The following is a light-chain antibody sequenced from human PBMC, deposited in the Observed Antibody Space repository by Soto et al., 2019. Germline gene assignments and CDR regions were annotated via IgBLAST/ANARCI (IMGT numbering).Light chain of an antibody. Sequence: EIVLTQSPGTLSLSPGERATLSCRASQSVSSSYLAWYQQKPGQAPRLLIYGASSRATGIPDRFSGSGSGIDFTLTISRLEPEDVATYYCQKYNSASSFGGGTKVEIK. J-gene: IGKJ4*01. CDR3: QKYNSASS. CDR2: GAS. CDR1: QSVSSSY. V-gene: IGKV3-20*01.